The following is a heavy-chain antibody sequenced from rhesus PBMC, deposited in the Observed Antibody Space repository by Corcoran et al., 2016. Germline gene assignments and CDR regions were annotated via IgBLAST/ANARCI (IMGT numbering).Heavy chain of an antibody. CDR3: TRWDTVTTVSLDV. J-gene: IGHJ5-2*02. CDR2: INPSNGNT. CDR1: GYTLSSYY. V-gene: IGHV1S9*01. Sequence: QVQLVQSGAEVKKPGASVKLACKAPGYTLSSYYINWVRQAPGQVLEWMGWINPSNGNTGYAQKFQGRVTMTRDTSTSTAYMELSSLRSEDTAVYYCTRWDTVTTVSLDVWGRGVLVTVSS. D-gene: IGHD4-23*01.